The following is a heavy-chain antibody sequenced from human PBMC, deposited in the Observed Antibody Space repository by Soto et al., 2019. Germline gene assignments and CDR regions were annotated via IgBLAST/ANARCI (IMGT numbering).Heavy chain of an antibody. CDR2: IYHSGST. J-gene: IGHJ5*02. Sequence: SETLSLTCAVSGGSISSGGYSWSWIRQPPGKGLERIGYIYHSGSTYYNPSLKSRVTISVDRSKNQFSLKLSSVTAADTAVYYCARDRVTMVRGVIRGSSWFDPWGQGTLVTVSS. CDR3: ARDRVTMVRGVIRGSSWFDP. V-gene: IGHV4-30-2*01. D-gene: IGHD3-10*01. CDR1: GGSISSGGYS.